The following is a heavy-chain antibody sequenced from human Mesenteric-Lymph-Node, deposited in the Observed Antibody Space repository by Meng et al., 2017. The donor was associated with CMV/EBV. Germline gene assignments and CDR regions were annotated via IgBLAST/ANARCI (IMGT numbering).Heavy chain of an antibody. J-gene: IGHJ6*02. D-gene: IGHD4-11*01. CDR1: RFTFSTYS. Sequence: GGSLRLSCAASRFTFSTYSMKWVRQAPGKGLEWVSYISSSSSYIYYADSVKGRFTISRDNAKTSLYLQMNSLRPEDTALYYCVKGISTVTFYGMDVWGQGTTVTVSS. V-gene: IGHV3-21*05. CDR3: VKGISTVTFYGMDV. CDR2: ISSSSSYI.